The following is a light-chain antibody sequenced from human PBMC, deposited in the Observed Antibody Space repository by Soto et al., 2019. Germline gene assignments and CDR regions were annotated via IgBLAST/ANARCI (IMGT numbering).Light chain of an antibody. V-gene: IGLV1-40*01. CDR1: SSNIGADYD. CDR3: QSYDRSLSGSV. J-gene: IGLJ2*01. Sequence: QSVLTQPPSVSGAPGQRVTISCTGGSSNIGADYDVHWLHHLPGTAPKLLIYGNNNRPSGVPDRFSGSKSGTSASLTITGLQAEDEADYYCQSYDRSLSGSVFGGGTKLTVL. CDR2: GNN.